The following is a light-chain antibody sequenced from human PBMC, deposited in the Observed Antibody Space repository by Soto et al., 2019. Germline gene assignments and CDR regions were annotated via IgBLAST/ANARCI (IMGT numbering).Light chain of an antibody. V-gene: IGLV2-8*01. CDR2: EVS. J-gene: IGLJ1*01. CDR3: SSYTDSNNYV. Sequence: QSALTQPPSASGSPGQSVTISCTGTSSDVGAYNYVSWYQEHPGKAPKLMIYEVSKRPSGVPDRFSGSKSGITASLTVSGIQTDDEADYYCSSYTDSNNYVFGPGTKLTVL. CDR1: SSDVGAYNY.